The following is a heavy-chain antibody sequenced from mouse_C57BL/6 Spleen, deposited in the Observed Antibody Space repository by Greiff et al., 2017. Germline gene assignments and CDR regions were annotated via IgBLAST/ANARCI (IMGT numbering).Heavy chain of an antibody. CDR1: GFTFSSYA. CDR3: ARRGWLLGYFDV. Sequence: EVMLVESGGGLVKPGGSLTLSCAASGFTFSSYAMSWVRQTPEKRLEWVATISDGGSYTYYPDNVKGRFTISRDNAKNNLYLQMSHLKSEDTAMYYCARRGWLLGYFDVWGTGTTVTVSS. V-gene: IGHV5-4*03. D-gene: IGHD2-3*01. J-gene: IGHJ1*03. CDR2: ISDGGSYT.